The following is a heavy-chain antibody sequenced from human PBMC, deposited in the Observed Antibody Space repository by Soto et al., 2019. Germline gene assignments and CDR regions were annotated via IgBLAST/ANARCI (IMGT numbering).Heavy chain of an antibody. V-gene: IGHV4-39*01. CDR2: IYFTGNT. D-gene: IGHD6-25*01. J-gene: IGHJ5*02. CDR1: GGSITSSSHF. CDR3: AGQTFTIAAASYGRSNWFDP. Sequence: SETLSLTCTASGGSITSSSHFWGWVRQPPGKGLEWIGTIYFTGNTYYTPSLKSRLTMSIDTSKNEFSLRLNSVTAADTAVYYCAGQTFTIAAASYGRSNWFDPWGPGTMVTVSS.